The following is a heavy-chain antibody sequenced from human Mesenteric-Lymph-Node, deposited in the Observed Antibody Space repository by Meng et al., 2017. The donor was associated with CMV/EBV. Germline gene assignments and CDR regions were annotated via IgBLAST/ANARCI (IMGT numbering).Heavy chain of an antibody. Sequence: GESLKISCAASGFTFSDYYMSWVRQAPGKGLEWVSSITGTSTYIYYADSMRGRITISRDNAKNSLYLQMNSLRAEDTAVYYCARDTKGDSLITFDSWGQGTLVTVSS. J-gene: IGHJ4*02. CDR3: ARDTKGDSLITFDS. CDR1: GFTFSDYY. CDR2: ITGTSTYI. D-gene: IGHD2-8*01. V-gene: IGHV3-21*01.